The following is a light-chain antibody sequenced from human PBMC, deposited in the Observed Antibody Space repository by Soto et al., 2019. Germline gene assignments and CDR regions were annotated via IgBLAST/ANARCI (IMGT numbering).Light chain of an antibody. J-gene: IGLJ1*01. Sequence: QSALTQPASVSGSPGQSITISCTETSSDVGGYNYVSWYQQHPGKAPKLMIYDVSSRPSGVSNRFSGSRSGNTASLTISGLQAEDEAVYYCISYTSSSTLGFGTRTKLT. CDR1: SSDVGGYNY. CDR2: DVS. V-gene: IGLV2-14*01. CDR3: ISYTSSSTLG.